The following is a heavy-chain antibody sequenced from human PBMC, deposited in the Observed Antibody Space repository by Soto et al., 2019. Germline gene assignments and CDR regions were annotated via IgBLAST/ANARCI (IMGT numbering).Heavy chain of an antibody. CDR3: ARHYGYYSHYMDV. CDR1: GFTFSSYS. D-gene: IGHD3-16*01. CDR2: ISSSSSYI. Sequence: PVGSLRLSCAASGFTFSSYSMNWVRQAPGKGLEWVSSISSSSSYIYYADSVKGRFTISRDNAKNSLYLQMNSLTAADTAVYYCARHYGYYSHYMDVWTKGTTVTVSS. V-gene: IGHV3-21*01. J-gene: IGHJ6*03.